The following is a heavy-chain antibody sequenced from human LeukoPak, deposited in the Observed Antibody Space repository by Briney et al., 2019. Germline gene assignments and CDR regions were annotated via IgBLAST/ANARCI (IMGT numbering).Heavy chain of an antibody. CDR2: ITVSGGST. V-gene: IGHV3-23*01. D-gene: IGHD6-13*01. J-gene: IGHJ4*02. CDR3: AKGFGSSWLFDY. Sequence: PGGSLRLSCAASGFTFSSYAMSWVRQAPGKGLEWVSTITVSGGSTYYADSVKGRFTISRDNSKNTLYLQVNSLRAEDTAVYYCAKGFGSSWLFDYWGQGTLVTVS. CDR1: GFTFSSYA.